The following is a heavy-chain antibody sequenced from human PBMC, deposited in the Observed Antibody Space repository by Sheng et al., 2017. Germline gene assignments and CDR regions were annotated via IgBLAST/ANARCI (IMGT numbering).Heavy chain of an antibody. D-gene: IGHD3-22*01. CDR3: ARYYDSSGYPNWFDP. V-gene: IGHV4-34*01. CDR1: GGSFSGYY. Sequence: QVQLQQWGAGLLKPSETLSLTCAVYGGSFSGYYWSWIRQPPGKGLEWIGEINHSGSTNYNPSLKSRVTISVDTSKNQFSLKLSSVTAADTAVYYCARYYDSSGYPNWFDPWGPGNPGHRLL. J-gene: IGHJ5*02. CDR2: INHSGST.